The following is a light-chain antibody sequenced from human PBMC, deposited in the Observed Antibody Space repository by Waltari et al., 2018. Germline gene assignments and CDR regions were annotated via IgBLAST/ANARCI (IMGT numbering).Light chain of an antibody. CDR1: SGSVSTSNY. J-gene: IGLJ3*02. CDR2: STN. CDR3: ILSMGSGIWV. V-gene: IGLV8-61*01. Sequence: TVLTQEPSLSVSPGGTFTFTCGLSSGSVSTSNYPRWYQQTPGQAPRTLMYSTNTRPSGVPDRFSGSILGNKAVLTITGAQADDESDYYCILSMGSGIWVFGGGTRLTVL.